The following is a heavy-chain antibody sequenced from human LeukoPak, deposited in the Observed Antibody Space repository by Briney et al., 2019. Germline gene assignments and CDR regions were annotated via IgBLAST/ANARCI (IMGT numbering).Heavy chain of an antibody. CDR3: AVFPWLVEKWDNWFDP. CDR2: IYPGDSDT. V-gene: IGHV5-51*01. Sequence: GESLKISCKGSGYGFTSYWIGWVRQMPGKGLEWMGIIYPGDSDTRYSPSFQGQVTISADKSISTAYLQWSSLKASDTAMYYCAVFPWLVEKWDNWFDPWGQGTLVTVSS. CDR1: GYGFTSYW. J-gene: IGHJ5*02. D-gene: IGHD6-19*01.